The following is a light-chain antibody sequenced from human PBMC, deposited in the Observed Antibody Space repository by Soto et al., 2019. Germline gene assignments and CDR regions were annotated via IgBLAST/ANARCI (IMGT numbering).Light chain of an antibody. J-gene: IGLJ3*02. CDR1: SSDVGAYNY. CDR2: EVT. Sequence: QSVLTQPPSASGSPGQSVTISCTGTSSDVGAYNYVSGYQQHAGKAPKLVIYEVTKRPSGVPDRFSGSKSANTASLTVSGLQAEDEADYYSSSFASSNTWVFGGGTKLTVL. V-gene: IGLV2-8*01. CDR3: SSFASSNTWV.